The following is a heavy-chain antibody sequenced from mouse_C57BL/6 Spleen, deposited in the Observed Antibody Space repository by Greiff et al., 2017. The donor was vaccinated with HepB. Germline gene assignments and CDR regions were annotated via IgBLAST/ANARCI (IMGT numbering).Heavy chain of an antibody. CDR2: IDPENGDT. V-gene: IGHV14-4*01. CDR3: TTWDDGYSDY. Sequence: EVNVVESGAELVRPGASVKLSCTASGFNIKDDYMHWVKQRPEQGLEWIGWIDPENGDTEYASKFQGKATITADTSSNTAYLQLSSLTSEDTAVYYCTTWDDGYSDYWGQGTTLTVSS. J-gene: IGHJ2*01. CDR1: GFNIKDDY. D-gene: IGHD2-3*01.